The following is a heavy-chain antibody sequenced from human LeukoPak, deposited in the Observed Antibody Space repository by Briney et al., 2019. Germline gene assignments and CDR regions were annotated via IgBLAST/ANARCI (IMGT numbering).Heavy chain of an antibody. CDR1: GGSISSGGYS. V-gene: IGHV4-30-4*07. CDR2: IYYSGST. J-gene: IGHJ4*02. Sequence: SQTLSLTCAVSGGSISSGGYSWSWIRQPPGKGLEWIGYIYYSGSTYYNPSLKSRVTISVDTSKNQFSLKLSSVTAADTAIYYCARDAKYYYGSRTFFFYEHWGQGTLLTVSS. D-gene: IGHD3-10*01. CDR3: ARDAKYYYGSRTFFFYEH.